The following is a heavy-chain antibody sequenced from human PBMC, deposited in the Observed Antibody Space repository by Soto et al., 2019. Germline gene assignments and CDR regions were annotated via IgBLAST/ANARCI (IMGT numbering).Heavy chain of an antibody. D-gene: IGHD3-10*01. J-gene: IGHJ4*02. CDR1: GVPISSSSW. V-gene: IGHV4-4*02. CDR2: IYHSGST. CDR3: AGGFGSGHYDY. Sequence: QVQLQESGPGLVKPSGTLSLTCAVSGVPISSSSWWSWVRQPPGKGLEWIGEIYHSGSTNYNPSLKSRVTISVDKSNTLFSLKLTSVTAADTAVYYCAGGFGSGHYDYWGQGTLLTVSS.